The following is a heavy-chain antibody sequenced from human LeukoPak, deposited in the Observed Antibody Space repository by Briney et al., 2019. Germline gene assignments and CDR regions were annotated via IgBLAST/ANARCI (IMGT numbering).Heavy chain of an antibody. CDR3: ATGRAGILWAFDT. CDR2: ISYDGSNK. Sequence: PGGSLRLSCAASGFTFSSYGMHWVRQAPGKGLEWVAVISYDGSNKYYADSVKGRFTISRDNSKNTLYLQMNSLRAEDTAVYYCATGRAGILWAFDTWGQGTMVTVSS. J-gene: IGHJ3*02. V-gene: IGHV3-30*03. D-gene: IGHD2-21*01. CDR1: GFTFSSYG.